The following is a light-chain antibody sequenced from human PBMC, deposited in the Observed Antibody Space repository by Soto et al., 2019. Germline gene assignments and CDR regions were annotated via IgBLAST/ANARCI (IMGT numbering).Light chain of an antibody. J-gene: IGLJ3*02. V-gene: IGLV2-14*01. Sequence: QSALTQPASVSGSPGQSITISCTGTSSDVGAYNYVSWYQQHPGKAPKLMIYEVSNRPSGVSNRFSGSKSGNTASLTISGLQAEDAGDYYCSSYTSGSTWVFGGGTKRTVL. CDR3: SSYTSGSTWV. CDR2: EVS. CDR1: SSDVGAYNY.